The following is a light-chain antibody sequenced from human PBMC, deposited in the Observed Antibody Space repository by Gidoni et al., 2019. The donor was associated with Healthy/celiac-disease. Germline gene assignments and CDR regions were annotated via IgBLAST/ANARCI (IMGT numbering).Light chain of an antibody. J-gene: IGKJ5*01. Sequence: EIGLTQSPGTLSWSPGERATLSCRASQSVSSSYLAWYQQKPGQAPRLLIYGASSRATGIPDRFSGSGSGTDFTLTISRLEPEDFAVYYCQQYGSSPPITFGQGTRLEIK. CDR3: QQYGSSPPIT. V-gene: IGKV3-20*01. CDR2: GAS. CDR1: QSVSSSY.